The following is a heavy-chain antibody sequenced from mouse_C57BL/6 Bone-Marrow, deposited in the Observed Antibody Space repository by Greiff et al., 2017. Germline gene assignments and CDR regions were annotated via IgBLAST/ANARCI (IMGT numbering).Heavy chain of an antibody. CDR1: GYSITSGYY. D-gene: IGHD4-1*01. CDR3: AREVTGIFFAY. J-gene: IGHJ2*01. V-gene: IGHV3-6*01. CDR2: ISYDGSN. Sequence: ESGPGLVKPSQSLSLTCSVTGYSITSGYYWNWIRQFPGNKLEWMGYISYDGSNNYNPSLKNRISITLDTSKNQFFLKLNSVTTEDTATYYCAREVTGIFFAYWGQGTTLTVSS.